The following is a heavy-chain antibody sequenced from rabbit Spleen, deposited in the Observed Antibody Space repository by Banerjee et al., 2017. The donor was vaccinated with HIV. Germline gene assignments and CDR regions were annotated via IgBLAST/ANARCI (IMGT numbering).Heavy chain of an antibody. J-gene: IGHJ3*01. CDR1: GFDFSSSYW. D-gene: IGHD1-1*01. CDR2: IYTGSSGST. V-gene: IGHV1S40*01. CDR3: ARDDVGGSGLKL. Sequence: QSLEESGGGLVKPGGTLTLTCKASGFDFSSSYWICWVRQAPGKGLEWIGCIYTGSSGSTYYASWAKGRFTISKTSSTTVTLQMTSLTAADTATYFCARDDVGGSGLKLWGQGTLVTVS.